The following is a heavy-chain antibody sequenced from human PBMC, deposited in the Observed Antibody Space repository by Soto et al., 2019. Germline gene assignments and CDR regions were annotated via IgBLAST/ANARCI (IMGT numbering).Heavy chain of an antibody. D-gene: IGHD2-2*01. CDR1: GFTFSSYW. CDR3: ARGVVPAATVSTDV. CDR2: IHSDGSYT. V-gene: IGHV3-74*01. Sequence: GGSLRLSCAASGFTFSSYWMHWVRQAPGKGLVWVSHIHSDGSYTNYADSVKGRFTVSRDNAQSTLYLQMNSLRADDTAVYYCARGVVPAATVSTDVWGKGTTVTVSS. J-gene: IGHJ6*04.